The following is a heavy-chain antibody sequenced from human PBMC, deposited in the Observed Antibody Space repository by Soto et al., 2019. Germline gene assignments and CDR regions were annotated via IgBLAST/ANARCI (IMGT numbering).Heavy chain of an antibody. CDR1: GYTFTSYY. CDR3: AKHPSPTYIGYDEGYYYYYGMDV. Sequence: QVQLVKSGAEVKKPGASVKVSCKASGYTFTSYYMHWVRQAPGQGLEWMGIINPSGGSSSYAQKCQGRVTMTRDTSTSTVYMELSSLRYEDTAVYYCAKHPSPTYIGYDEGYYYYYGMDVWGQGTTVTVSS. D-gene: IGHD5-12*01. J-gene: IGHJ6*02. V-gene: IGHV1-46*01. CDR2: INPSGGSS.